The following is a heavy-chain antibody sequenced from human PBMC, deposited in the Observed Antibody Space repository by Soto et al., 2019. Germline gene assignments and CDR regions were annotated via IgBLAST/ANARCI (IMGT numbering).Heavy chain of an antibody. V-gene: IGHV3-30*18. Sequence: QVQLVESGGGVVQPGRSLRLSCAASGFTFSSYGMHWVRQAPGKGLEWVAVISYDGSNKYYADSVKGRFTISRDNSKNTLYLQMTSLRAEDTAVYYCAKSKEGYSSGWYYFDYWGQGTLVTVSS. D-gene: IGHD6-19*01. J-gene: IGHJ4*02. CDR2: ISYDGSNK. CDR3: AKSKEGYSSGWYYFDY. CDR1: GFTFSSYG.